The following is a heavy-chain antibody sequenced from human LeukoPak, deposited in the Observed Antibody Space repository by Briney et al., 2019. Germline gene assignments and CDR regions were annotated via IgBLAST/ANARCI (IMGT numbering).Heavy chain of an antibody. Sequence: GGSLRLSCAASGFTFSSYSMNWVRQAPGKGLEWVSSISSSSSYIYYADSVKGRFTISRDNAKNSLYLQMNSLRAEDTAVYYCASGRRITIFGSPPGVMDVWGQGTTVTVSS. CDR2: ISSSSSYI. D-gene: IGHD3-3*01. J-gene: IGHJ6*02. CDR1: GFTFSSYS. CDR3: ASGRRITIFGSPPGVMDV. V-gene: IGHV3-21*01.